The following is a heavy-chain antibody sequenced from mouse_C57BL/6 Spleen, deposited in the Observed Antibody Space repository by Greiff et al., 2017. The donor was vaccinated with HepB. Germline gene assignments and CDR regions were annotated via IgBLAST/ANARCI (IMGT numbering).Heavy chain of an antibody. Sequence: EVHLVESGGGLVQPKGSLKLSCAASGFSFNTYAMNWVRQAPGKGLEWVARIRSKSNNYATYYADSVKDRFTISRDDSESMLYLQMNNLKTEDTAMYYCVRQSLLLRYWYFDVWGTGTTVTVSS. CDR1: GFSFNTYA. J-gene: IGHJ1*03. D-gene: IGHD1-1*01. V-gene: IGHV10-1*01. CDR3: VRQSLLLRYWYFDV. CDR2: IRSKSNNYAT.